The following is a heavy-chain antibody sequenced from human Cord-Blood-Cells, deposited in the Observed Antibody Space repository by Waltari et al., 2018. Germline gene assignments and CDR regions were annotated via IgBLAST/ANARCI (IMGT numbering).Heavy chain of an antibody. CDR3: AKDVEYSSSFDAFDI. D-gene: IGHD6-6*01. J-gene: IGHJ3*02. Sequence: EVQLVESGGGLVQPGRSLRLSCAASGFTFDDYAMHWVRHAPGKDLEWVSGISWNSGSIGYADSVKGRFTISRDNAKNSLYLQMNSLRAEDTALYYCAKDVEYSSSFDAFDIWGQGTMVTVSS. V-gene: IGHV3-9*01. CDR1: GFTFDDYA. CDR2: ISWNSGSI.